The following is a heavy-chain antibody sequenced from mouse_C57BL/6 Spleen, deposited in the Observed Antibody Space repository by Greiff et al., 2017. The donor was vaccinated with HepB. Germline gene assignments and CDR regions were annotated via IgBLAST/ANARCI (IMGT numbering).Heavy chain of an antibody. CDR3: ARHDEYYYGSSIYWYFDV. Sequence: VQLVESGAELVKPGASVKLSCKASGYTFTEYTIHWVKQRSGQGLEWIGWFYPGSGSIKYNEKFKDKATLTADKSSSTVYMELSRLTSEDSAVYFCARHDEYYYGSSIYWYFDVWGTGTTVIVSS. CDR1: GYTFTEYT. V-gene: IGHV1-62-2*01. CDR2: FYPGSGSI. D-gene: IGHD1-1*01. J-gene: IGHJ1*03.